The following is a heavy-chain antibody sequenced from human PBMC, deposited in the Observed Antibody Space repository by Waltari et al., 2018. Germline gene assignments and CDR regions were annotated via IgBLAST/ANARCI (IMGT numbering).Heavy chain of an antibody. J-gene: IGHJ1*01. CDR3: ARGTDYGDYDFQH. CDR2: MDPKNGNT. Sequence: QVQLVQSGADVKRPGASVMVSCKAPGYTFTSYDIHWVRQATGQGLEWMGWMDPKNGNTAYAQKFQGRVTLTRDTSINTAYMDLSNLTSEDTGMYFCARGTDYGDYDFQHWGQGTLVTVSS. CDR1: GYTFTSYD. D-gene: IGHD4-17*01. V-gene: IGHV1-8*01.